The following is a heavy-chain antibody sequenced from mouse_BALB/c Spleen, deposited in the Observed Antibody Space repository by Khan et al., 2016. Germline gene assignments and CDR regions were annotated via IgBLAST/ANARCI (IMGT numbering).Heavy chain of an antibody. V-gene: IGHV3-1*02. CDR2: ITYSGST. Sequence: EVQLQESGPGLVKPSQSLSFTCTATGYSITSGYGRNWIRQFPGNKLEWMGNITYSGSTNYNPSFKSRISITRDTSNNQSFLQLNSVTTEDTATYYFARTARIKYWGQGTTLTVSS. CDR1: GYSITSGYG. CDR3: ARTARIKY. D-gene: IGHD1-2*01. J-gene: IGHJ2*01.